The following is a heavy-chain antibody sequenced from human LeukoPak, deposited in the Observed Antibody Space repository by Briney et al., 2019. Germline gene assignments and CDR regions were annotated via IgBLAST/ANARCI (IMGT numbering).Heavy chain of an antibody. D-gene: IGHD6-19*01. CDR2: INHSGST. CDR3: ARVTAVAGSRIGYYFDY. V-gene: IGHV4-34*01. CDR1: GGSFSGYY. Sequence: SETLSLTCAVYGGSFSGYYWSWIRQPPGKGLEWIGEINHSGSTNYNPSLKSRVTMSVDTSKNQFSLKLSSVTAADTAVYYCARVTAVAGSRIGYYFDYWGRGTLVTVSS. J-gene: IGHJ4*02.